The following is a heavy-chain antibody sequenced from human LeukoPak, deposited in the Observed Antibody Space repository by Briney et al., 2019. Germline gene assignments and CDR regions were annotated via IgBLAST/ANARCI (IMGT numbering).Heavy chain of an antibody. J-gene: IGHJ4*02. V-gene: IGHV3-21*01. Sequence: PGGSLRLSCAASGFTFSSYSMNWVRQAPGKGLEWVSSISSSSSYIYYADSVKGRFTISRDNAKNSLYLQMNSLRAEDTAVYYCARDKSIVGDRGALDYWGQGTLVTVSS. CDR2: ISSSSSYI. CDR3: ARDKSIVGDRGALDY. D-gene: IGHD2-21*02. CDR1: GFTFSSYS.